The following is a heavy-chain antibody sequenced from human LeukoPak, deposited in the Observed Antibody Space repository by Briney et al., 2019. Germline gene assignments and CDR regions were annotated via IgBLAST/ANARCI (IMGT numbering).Heavy chain of an antibody. V-gene: IGHV4-39*07. Sequence: SETLSLTCTVSGGSISSSSYYWGWIRQPPGKGLEWIGSIYYSGSTYYNPSLKSRVTISVDTSKNQFSLKLSSVTAADTAVYYCARDLGGFHVNWFDPWGQGTLVTVSS. CDR3: ARDLGGFHVNWFDP. J-gene: IGHJ5*02. CDR2: IYYSGST. D-gene: IGHD2-15*01. CDR1: GGSISSSSYY.